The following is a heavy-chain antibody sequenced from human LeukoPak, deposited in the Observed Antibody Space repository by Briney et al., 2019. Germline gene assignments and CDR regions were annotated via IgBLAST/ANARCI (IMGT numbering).Heavy chain of an antibody. D-gene: IGHD4-17*01. CDR3: ARGGDDYGLN. V-gene: IGHV4-61*02. J-gene: IGHJ4*02. CDR2: IYTSGST. Sequence: PSQTLSLTCTVSGGSISSGSYYWSWIRQPAGKGLEWIGRIYTSGSTSYNPSLKSRVTISVDTSKNQFSLKLSSVTAADTAVYYCARGGDDYGLNWGQGTLVTVSS. CDR1: GGSISSGSYY.